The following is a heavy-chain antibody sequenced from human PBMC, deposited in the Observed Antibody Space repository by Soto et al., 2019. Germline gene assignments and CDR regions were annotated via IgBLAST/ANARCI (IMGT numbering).Heavy chain of an antibody. V-gene: IGHV3-21*01. CDR1: GFTFSSYS. J-gene: IGHJ4*02. CDR3: ARDPDRYCTNGVCYLDY. Sequence: PGGSLRLSCAASGFTFSSYSMNWVRQAPGKGLEWVSSISSSSSYIYYTDTVKGRFTISRDNAKNSLFLQMNSLRAEDTAVYYCARDPDRYCTNGVCYLDYWGQGT. D-gene: IGHD2-8*01. CDR2: ISSSSSYI.